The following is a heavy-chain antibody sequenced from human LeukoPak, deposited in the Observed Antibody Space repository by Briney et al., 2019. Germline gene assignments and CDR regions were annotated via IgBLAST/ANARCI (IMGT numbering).Heavy chain of an antibody. CDR1: GGSFSRYF. Sequence: PSETLSLTCAVYGGSFSRYFWTWIRQPPGKGLEWIGEVNDSGSTIYNPSLKSLVTISLDASNNQFSLKVSSVTAADTAVYFCARGTSYDFGTDYYHIDVWGTGTTVTVSS. CDR2: VNDSGST. V-gene: IGHV4-34*01. CDR3: ARGTSYDFGTDYYHIDV. D-gene: IGHD3/OR15-3a*01. J-gene: IGHJ6*03.